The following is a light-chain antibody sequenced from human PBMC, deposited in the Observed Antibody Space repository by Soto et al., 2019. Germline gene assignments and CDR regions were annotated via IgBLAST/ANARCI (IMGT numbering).Light chain of an antibody. CDR3: QQYGSSPYT. CDR2: GAS. V-gene: IGKV3-20*01. J-gene: IGKJ2*01. CDR1: QSVSSTY. Sequence: EIVLTQSPGTLSLSPGERATLSCRASQSVSSTYLAWYQQKPVQAPRLLIYGASNRATGIPDRFSGSGSGTDFTLTINRLEPGDFAVYYCQQYGSSPYTFGQGTKREIK.